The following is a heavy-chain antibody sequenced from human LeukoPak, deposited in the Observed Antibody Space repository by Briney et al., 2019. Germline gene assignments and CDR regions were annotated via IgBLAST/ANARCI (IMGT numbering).Heavy chain of an antibody. CDR1: GYTFTGYY. J-gene: IGHJ5*02. V-gene: IGHV1-18*04. D-gene: IGHD3-22*01. CDR3: ARTPYYDSSGYHPDGWFDP. Sequence: ASVKVSCKASGYTFTGYYMHWVRQAPGQGLEWMGWISAYNGNTNYAQKLQGRVTMTTDTSTSTAYMELRSLRSDDTAVYYCARTPYYDSSGYHPDGWFDPGGQGTLVTVSS. CDR2: ISAYNGNT.